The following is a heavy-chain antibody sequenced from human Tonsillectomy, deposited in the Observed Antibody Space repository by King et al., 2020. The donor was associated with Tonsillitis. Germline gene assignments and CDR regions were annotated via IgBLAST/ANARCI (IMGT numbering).Heavy chain of an antibody. CDR2: INWNGGST. V-gene: IGHV3-20*01. Sequence: QLVQSGGGVVRPGGSLRLSCAASGFTFDDYGMSWVRQAPGKGLEWVSGINWNGGSTGYADSVKGRFTISRDNAKNSLYLQMHSLRAEDTALYHCAREVSVLLWFGERGGMAVWGQGTTVTVSS. CDR3: AREVSVLLWFGERGGMAV. J-gene: IGHJ6*02. CDR1: GFTFDDYG. D-gene: IGHD3-10*01.